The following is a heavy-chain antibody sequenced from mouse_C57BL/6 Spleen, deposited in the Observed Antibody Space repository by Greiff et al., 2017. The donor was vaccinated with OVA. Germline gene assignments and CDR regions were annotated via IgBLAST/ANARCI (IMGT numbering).Heavy chain of an antibody. CDR3: AKYGSGYFDV. CDR1: GYTFTDYY. Sequence: EVQLQQSGPELVKPGASVKISCKASGYTFTDYYMNWVKQSHGKSLEWIGDINPNNGGTSYNQKFKGKATLTVDKSSSTAYMELRSLTSEDSAVYYCAKYGSGYFDVWGTGTTVTVSS. J-gene: IGHJ1*03. CDR2: INPNNGGT. V-gene: IGHV1-26*01. D-gene: IGHD1-1*01.